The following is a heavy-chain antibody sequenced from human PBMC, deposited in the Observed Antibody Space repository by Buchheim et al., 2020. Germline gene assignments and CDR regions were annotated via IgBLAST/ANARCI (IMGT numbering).Heavy chain of an antibody. Sequence: EVQLLESGGGLVQPGGSLRLSCAASGFTFSFSNYAMTWVRQAPGKGLEWVSTSGTTGNTYYADSVKGRFTISRDNSKNTLYLQMSSLRAEDTAVYYCARRGSGSYYYIDVWGKGTT. CDR2: SGTTGNT. J-gene: IGHJ6*03. CDR3: ARRGSGSYYYIDV. D-gene: IGHD3-22*01. CDR1: GFTFSFSNYA. V-gene: IGHV3-23*01.